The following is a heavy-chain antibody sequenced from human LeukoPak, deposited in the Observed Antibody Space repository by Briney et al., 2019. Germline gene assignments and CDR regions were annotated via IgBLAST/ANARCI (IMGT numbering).Heavy chain of an antibody. J-gene: IGHJ4*02. D-gene: IGHD3-10*01. Sequence: PWGSLRLSCAASGFTFRNYGMSWVRQAPGKGLEWVSGVGGSGGSTYYADSVKGRFTISRDNSKNTLYLQMNSLRVEDTAVYYCASILLWFVYDYWGQGTLVTVSS. CDR3: ASILLWFVYDY. CDR1: GFTFRNYG. V-gene: IGHV3-23*01. CDR2: VGGSGGST.